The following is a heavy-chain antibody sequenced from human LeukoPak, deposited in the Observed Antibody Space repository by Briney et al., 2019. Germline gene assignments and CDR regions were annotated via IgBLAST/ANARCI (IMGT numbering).Heavy chain of an antibody. CDR1: GYTFTDYY. V-gene: IGHV1-2*02. D-gene: IGHD6-13*01. CDR3: ARAPMYSSSWLDY. J-gene: IGHJ4*02. CDR2: INPNSGGT. Sequence: GASVKVSCKASGYTFTDYYMHWVRQAPGQGLEWMGWINPNSGGTNYAQKFQGRVTMTRDTSISTAYMELRSLRSDDTAVYYCARAPMYSSSWLDYWGQGTLVTVSS.